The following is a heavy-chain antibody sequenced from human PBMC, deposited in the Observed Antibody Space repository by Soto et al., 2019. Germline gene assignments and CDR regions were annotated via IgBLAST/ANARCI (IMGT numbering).Heavy chain of an antibody. CDR3: ARHPERIAQIGWFDP. D-gene: IGHD6-13*01. J-gene: IGHJ5*02. V-gene: IGHV3-48*01. CDR2: ISSSSSTI. CDR1: GFTFSSYS. Sequence: EVQLVESGRGLVQPGGSLRLSCEASGFTFSSYSMNWVRQAPGKGLEWVSYISSSSSTIYYADSVKGRFTISRDNAKNSLYLQMNSLRAEDTAVYYCARHPERIAQIGWFDPWGQGTLVTVSS.